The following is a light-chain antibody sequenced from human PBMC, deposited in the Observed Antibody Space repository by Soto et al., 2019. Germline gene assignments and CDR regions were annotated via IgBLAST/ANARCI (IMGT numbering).Light chain of an antibody. CDR2: DAS. CDR1: QSVSSY. CDR3: QQRVT. J-gene: IGKJ2*01. Sequence: EIVLTQSPATLSLSPGGRATLSCRASQSVSSYLAWYQQKPGQAPRGLIYDASNRATGIPARFSGSGSGTDFTLTISSLEPEDFAVYYCQQRVTFGQGTKLEIK. V-gene: IGKV3-11*01.